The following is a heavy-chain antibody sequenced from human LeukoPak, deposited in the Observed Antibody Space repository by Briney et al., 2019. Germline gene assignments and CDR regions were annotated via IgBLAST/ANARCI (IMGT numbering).Heavy chain of an antibody. CDR1: GGSISSYD. J-gene: IGHJ3*02. CDR2: ICYSGST. D-gene: IGHD4-17*01. CDR3: SRSLTYDYGYSSKTSPHYAFDI. V-gene: IGHV4-59*01. Sequence: SETLSLTCTVSGGSISSYDWSWIRQPPGKGLEWIGYICYSGSTNYNPSLKSRVTISVDRSKNQFSLKLTSVTAADTAVYYCSRSLTYDYGYSSKTSPHYAFDIWGQGTMVTVSS.